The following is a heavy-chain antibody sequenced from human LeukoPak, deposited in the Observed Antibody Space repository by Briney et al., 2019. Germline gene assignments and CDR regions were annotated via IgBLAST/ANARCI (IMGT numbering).Heavy chain of an antibody. J-gene: IGHJ6*03. CDR1: GGTFSNYA. CDR2: IIPMFGSS. CDR3: AALNLDYGGNTFYFYMGV. D-gene: IGHD4-23*01. Sequence: ASVKVSCKASGGTFSNYAISWVRQAPGQGLEWMGGIIPMFGSSKYAQKFQGRLTITADESTSTAFMDLSSLKSEDTAVYYCAALNLDYGGNTFYFYMGVWGKGTTVTISS. V-gene: IGHV1-69*13.